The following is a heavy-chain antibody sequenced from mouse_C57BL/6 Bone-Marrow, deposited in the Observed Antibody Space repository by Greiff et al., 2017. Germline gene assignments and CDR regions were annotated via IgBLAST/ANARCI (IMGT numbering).Heavy chain of an antibody. CDR3: ARLTTPVIDV. V-gene: IGHV5-4*03. D-gene: IGHD1-1*01. CDR2: ISDGGSYT. J-gene: IGHJ1*03. CDR1: GFTFSSYA. Sequence: EVKLVESGGGSVKPGGSLKLSCAASGFTFSSYAMSWVRQTPEKRLEWVATISDGGSYTYYPDNVKGRFTISRDNAKNNLYLQMSHLKSEDTAMYYCARLTTPVIDVWGTGTTVTVSS.